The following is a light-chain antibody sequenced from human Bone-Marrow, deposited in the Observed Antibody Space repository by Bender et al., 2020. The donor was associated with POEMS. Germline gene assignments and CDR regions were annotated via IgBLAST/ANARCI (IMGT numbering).Light chain of an antibody. J-gene: IGLJ1*01. Sequence: GAGFGVNWYQHLPGTAPKLLIYANINRPSEIPDRFSGSKSGDTASLTISGLQAEDEADYYCSSYTSSSTLLYVFGTGTKVTVL. CDR1: GAGFG. V-gene: IGLV1-40*03. CDR3: SSYTSSSTLLYV. CDR2: ANI.